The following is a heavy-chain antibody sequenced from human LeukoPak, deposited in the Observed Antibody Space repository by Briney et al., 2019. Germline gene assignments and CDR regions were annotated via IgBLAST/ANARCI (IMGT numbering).Heavy chain of an antibody. V-gene: IGHV3-30*04. Sequence: PGGSLRLSCAASGFIFSDYAIHWVRQAPGKGLEWVAVISYDGSNKFYAASVRGRFTISRDNSKNTLYLQMNSLRTEDTSVHHCARGHYDLLTGYSTGVDYWGQGTLVTVSS. CDR3: ARGHYDLLTGYSTGVDY. CDR1: GFIFSDYA. J-gene: IGHJ4*02. CDR2: ISYDGSNK. D-gene: IGHD3-9*01.